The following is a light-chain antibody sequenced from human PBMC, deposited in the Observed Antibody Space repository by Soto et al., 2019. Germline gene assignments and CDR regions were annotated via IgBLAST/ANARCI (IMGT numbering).Light chain of an antibody. V-gene: IGKV3-11*01. CDR2: DAS. CDR1: QSVSSY. Sequence: EIVLTQSPATLSLSPGERATHSCRASQSVSSYLAWYQQKPGQAPRLLIYDASNRATGIPARFSGSGSGTDFTLTISSLEPEDFAFYYCQQRSNWPPITFGQGTRLEIK. J-gene: IGKJ5*01. CDR3: QQRSNWPPIT.